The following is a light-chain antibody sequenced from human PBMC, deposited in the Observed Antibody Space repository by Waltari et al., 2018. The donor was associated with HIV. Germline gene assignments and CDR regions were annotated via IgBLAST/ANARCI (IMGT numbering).Light chain of an antibody. V-gene: IGKV4-1*01. J-gene: IGKJ5*01. CDR3: QQYYSTPT. CDR2: AAT. Sequence: IALTPSPESLPLALRDRATIHCRSARTVLSSSNNVNYFAWYQHKTGQAPTLLFFAATSRASGVPARFTASGSETDFALTIDNVQAEDVAIYFCQQYYSTPTFGRGTRL. CDR1: RTVLSSSNNVNY.